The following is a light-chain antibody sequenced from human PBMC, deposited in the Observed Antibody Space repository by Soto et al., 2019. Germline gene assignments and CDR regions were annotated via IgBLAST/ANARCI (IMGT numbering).Light chain of an antibody. Sequence: DIQMTQSPSSLSASVGDRATITCRASQSISSHLDWYKQKPGKAPNLLIYAASSLQSGLPSRCSGSGSATDITLTISSLQTEDFATYYCQQSYSTPYTFGQGTKLEIK. CDR2: AAS. CDR1: QSISSH. CDR3: QQSYSTPYT. J-gene: IGKJ2*01. V-gene: IGKV1-39*01.